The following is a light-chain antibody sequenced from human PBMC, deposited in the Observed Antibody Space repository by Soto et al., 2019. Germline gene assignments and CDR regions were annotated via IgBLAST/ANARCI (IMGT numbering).Light chain of an antibody. V-gene: IGLV3-25*03. CDR1: ALPKRF. J-gene: IGLJ3*02. CDR2: KDN. Sequence: SYELTQPPSVSVSPGQTARITCSGDALPKRFSYWYQQKPGQAPLMLIYKDNERPSGIPERFSGSSSGTTVTLIISGVQAEDEAVYYCQSTDTSPTYMNWVFGGGTKLTVL. CDR3: QSTDTSPTYMNWV.